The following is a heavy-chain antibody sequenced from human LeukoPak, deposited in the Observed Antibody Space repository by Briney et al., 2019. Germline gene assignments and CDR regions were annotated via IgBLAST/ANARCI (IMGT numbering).Heavy chain of an antibody. Sequence: PGGSLRLSCAASGFTFSSFALSWVRQAPGKGLEWVSALSGSGGSTYYADSVKGRFTISRDNSKNTLYLQMNSLRAEDTALYYCAALSYLGGSSSHFDYWGQGTLVTVSS. CDR2: LSGSGGST. CDR3: AALSYLGGSSSHFDY. J-gene: IGHJ4*02. D-gene: IGHD6-6*01. V-gene: IGHV3-23*01. CDR1: GFTFSSFA.